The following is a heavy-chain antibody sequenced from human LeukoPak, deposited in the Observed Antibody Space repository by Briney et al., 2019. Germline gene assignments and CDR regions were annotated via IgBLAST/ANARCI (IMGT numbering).Heavy chain of an antibody. CDR1: GGSISSSSYY. Sequence: SETLSLTCTVSGGSISSSSYYWGWIRQPPGKGLEWIGETNHSGSTNYNPSLKSRVTISVDTSKNQFSLKLSSVTAADTAVYYCARGARYYYDSSGYYTDYWGQGTLVTVS. CDR2: TNHSGST. J-gene: IGHJ4*02. CDR3: ARGARYYYDSSGYYTDY. D-gene: IGHD3-22*01. V-gene: IGHV4-39*07.